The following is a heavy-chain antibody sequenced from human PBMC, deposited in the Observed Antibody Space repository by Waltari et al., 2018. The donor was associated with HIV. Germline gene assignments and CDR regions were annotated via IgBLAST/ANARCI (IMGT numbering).Heavy chain of an antibody. D-gene: IGHD3-16*01. CDR1: EYLFIGYY. J-gene: IGHJ2*01. CDR2: SNPNSGDT. V-gene: IGHV1-2*02. CDR3: ARDRGWGEPNWYFDL. Sequence: QVQLVQSGAEVKKPGASVKVSCKASEYLFIGYYIHWVRQAPGQGPEWVGWSNPNSGDTNYARRFQGRVTMTRDTSITTAYMELRRLTSDDTAVYYCARDRGWGEPNWYFDLWGRGTLVTVSS.